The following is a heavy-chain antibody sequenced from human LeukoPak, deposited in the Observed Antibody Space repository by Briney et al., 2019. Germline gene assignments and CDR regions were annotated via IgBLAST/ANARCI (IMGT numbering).Heavy chain of an antibody. CDR2: ISSSSSYI. D-gene: IGHD1-26*01. Sequence: GGSLRLSCAASGFTFSSYSMNWVRQAPGKGLEWVSSISSSSSYIYYADSVKGRFTISRDNAKNSLYLQMNSLRAEDTAVYYCARGSVGATSTTDYWGQGTLVTVSS. CDR1: GFTFSSYS. CDR3: ARGSVGATSTTDY. J-gene: IGHJ4*02. V-gene: IGHV3-21*01.